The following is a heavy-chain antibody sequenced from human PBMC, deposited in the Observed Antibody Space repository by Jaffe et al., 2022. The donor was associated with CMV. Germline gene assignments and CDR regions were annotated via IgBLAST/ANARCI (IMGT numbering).Heavy chain of an antibody. CDR2: ISYDGSNK. J-gene: IGHJ6*02. CDR3: AKDLGGKYQLQYHYYGMDV. Sequence: QVQLVESGGGVVQPGRSLRLSCAASGFTFSSYGMHWVRQAPGKGLEWVAVISYDGSNKYYADSVKGRFTISRDNSKNTLYLQMNSLRAEDTAVYYCAKDLGGKYQLQYHYYGMDVWGQGTTVTVSS. D-gene: IGHD2-2*01. CDR1: GFTFSSYG. V-gene: IGHV3-30*18.